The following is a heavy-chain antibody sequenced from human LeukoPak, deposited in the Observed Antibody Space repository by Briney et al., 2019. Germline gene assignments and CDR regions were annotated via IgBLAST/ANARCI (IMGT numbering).Heavy chain of an antibody. CDR3: ARDEGPDAFDI. Sequence: SVKVSCKASGYTFTSYGISWVRQAPGQGLEWMGGIIPIFGTANYAQKFQGRVTITTDESTSTAYMELSSLRSEDTAVYYCARDEGPDAFDIWGQGTMVTVSS. V-gene: IGHV1-69*05. J-gene: IGHJ3*02. CDR1: GYTFTSYG. CDR2: IIPIFGTA.